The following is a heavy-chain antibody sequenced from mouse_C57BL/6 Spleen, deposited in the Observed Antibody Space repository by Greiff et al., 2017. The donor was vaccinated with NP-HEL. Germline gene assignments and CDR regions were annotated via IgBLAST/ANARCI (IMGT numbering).Heavy chain of an antibody. CDR1: GFNIKDYY. CDR3: ASLYDYDRAWFAY. J-gene: IGHJ3*01. V-gene: IGHV14-2*01. D-gene: IGHD2-4*01. CDR2: IDPEDGET. Sequence: VQLKESGAELVKPGASVKLSCTASGFNIKDYYMHWVKQRTEQGLEWIGRIDPEDGETKYAPKFQGKATITADTSSNTAYLQLSSLTSEDTAVYYCASLYDYDRAWFAYWGQGTLVTVSA.